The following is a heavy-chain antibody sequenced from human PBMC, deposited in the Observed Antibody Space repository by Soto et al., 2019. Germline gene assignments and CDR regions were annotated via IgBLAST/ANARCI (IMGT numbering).Heavy chain of an antibody. CDR2: AYHNGLT. V-gene: IGHV4-4*02. CDR3: AREEEGRYCWGSSTSCYQYNWFDP. CDR1: GDSVTSNVW. J-gene: IGHJ5*02. Sequence: SETLSLTCAVSGDSVTSNVWWSWVRQPPGKGLEWIGEAYHNGLTDYNPSLKSRVTMSVDTSKNEFSLKLTSLTAEDTAVYYCAREEEGRYCWGSSTSCYQYNWFDPWGQGTLVTVSS. D-gene: IGHD2-2*01.